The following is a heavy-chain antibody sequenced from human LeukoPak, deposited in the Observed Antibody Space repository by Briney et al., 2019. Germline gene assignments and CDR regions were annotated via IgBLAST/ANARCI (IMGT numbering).Heavy chain of an antibody. CDR1: GFTFSSYA. V-gene: IGHV3-23*01. J-gene: IGHJ4*02. CDR2: ISSSADST. Sequence: GGSLRLSCEASGFTFSSYAMSWVRQAPGKGRAWVSVISSSADSTYYADSVKGRFTISRDNSKNTLYLQMNNLRAEDTAVYYCAKPLEKYTYGGNFDYWGQGILVTVSS. CDR3: AKPLEKYTYGGNFDY. D-gene: IGHD4-23*01.